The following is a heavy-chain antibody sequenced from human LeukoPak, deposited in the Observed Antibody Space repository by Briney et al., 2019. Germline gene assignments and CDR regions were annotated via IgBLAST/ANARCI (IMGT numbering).Heavy chain of an antibody. CDR1: GYTFTSYD. CDR2: MNPNSGNT. V-gene: IGHV1-8*01. CDR3: ARDDRTYYYDSSGYSIVFSRVWFDP. Sequence: ASVKVSCKASGYTFTSYDINWVRQATGQGLEWVGWMNPNSGNTGYAQKFQGRVTMTRNTSISTAYMELSSLRSDDTAVYYCARDDRTYYYDSSGYSIVFSRVWFDPWGQGTLVTVSS. J-gene: IGHJ5*02. D-gene: IGHD3-22*01.